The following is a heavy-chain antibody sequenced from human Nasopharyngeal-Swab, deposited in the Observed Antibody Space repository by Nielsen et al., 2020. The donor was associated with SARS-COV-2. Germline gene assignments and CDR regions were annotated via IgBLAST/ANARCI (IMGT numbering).Heavy chain of an antibody. CDR1: GFTFSYYG. D-gene: IGHD5-18*01. CDR3: AFVDTTLLGYYYSGMDV. J-gene: IGHJ6*02. Sequence: GESLKISCAASGFTFSYYGMSWVRQAPRKGLEWVSSIIGSGGGTQYADSVKGRFTISGDNSKNTLLLQMNSLRAEDTAVYYCAFVDTTLLGYYYSGMDVWGQGTTVTVSS. V-gene: IGHV3-23*01. CDR2: IIGSGGGT.